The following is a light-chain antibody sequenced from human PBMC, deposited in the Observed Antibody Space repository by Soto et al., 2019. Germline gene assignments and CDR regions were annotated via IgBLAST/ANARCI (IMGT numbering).Light chain of an antibody. Sequence: QSVLTQPPSASGTPGQRVTISCFGSSSNIGSNTVNWYQQLPGTAPKLLIYNNNQRPSGVPDRFSGSKSGTSASLAISGLQSEDEADYYCAAWDDSLNGPNVVFGGGTKLTVL. CDR1: SSNIGSNT. CDR3: AAWDDSLNGPNVV. CDR2: NNN. V-gene: IGLV1-44*01. J-gene: IGLJ2*01.